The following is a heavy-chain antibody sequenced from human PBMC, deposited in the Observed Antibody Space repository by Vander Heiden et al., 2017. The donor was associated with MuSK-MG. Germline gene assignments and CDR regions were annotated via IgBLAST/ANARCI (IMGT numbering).Heavy chain of an antibody. D-gene: IGHD5-12*01. V-gene: IGHV3-72*01. CDR3: TRERAQSCYEIRHFDL. J-gene: IGHJ2*01. CDR1: GFTFRDHY. Sequence: EVQLVESGGGFVQPGGSLRLSCAASGFTFRDHYLDWVRQAPGKGLEWVGRIRNKANIYTTEYAASGKGRLTISRDDSKNSLDLQMNRLKIEETAVYYCTRERAQSCYEIRHFDLWGRGTLVTVSS. CDR2: IRNKANIYTT.